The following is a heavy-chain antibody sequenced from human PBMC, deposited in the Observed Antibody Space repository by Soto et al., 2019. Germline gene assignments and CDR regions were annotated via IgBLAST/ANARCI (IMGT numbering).Heavy chain of an antibody. CDR2: ISAYNGNT. D-gene: IGHD3-9*01. CDR1: GYTFTSYG. Sequence: ASVKVSCKASGYTFTSYGISWVRQAPGQGLEWMGWISAYNGNTNYAQKLQGRVTMTTDTSTSTAYMELRSLRSDDTAVYYCARIFYYDILTGPDWGRDYYYYYMDVWGKGTTVTVSS. V-gene: IGHV1-18*01. J-gene: IGHJ6*03. CDR3: ARIFYYDILTGPDWGRDYYYYYMDV.